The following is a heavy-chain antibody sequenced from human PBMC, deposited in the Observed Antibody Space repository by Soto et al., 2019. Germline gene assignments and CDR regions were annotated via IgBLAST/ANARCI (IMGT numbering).Heavy chain of an antibody. CDR1: GDSLSSSSSD. D-gene: IGHD5-12*01. V-gene: IGHV4-39*01. CDR2: MSYSGST. CDR3: ARHRVPSVYDPIPGCFDS. Sequence: SETLSLTCTVCGDSLSSSSSDWGWIRQPPGKGLEWIGSMSYSGSTYHNPSLKSRVTLSVDTSQSRFSLKLTSVTAADTAVYYCARHRVPSVYDPIPGCFDSWGQGILVTVSS. J-gene: IGHJ4*02.